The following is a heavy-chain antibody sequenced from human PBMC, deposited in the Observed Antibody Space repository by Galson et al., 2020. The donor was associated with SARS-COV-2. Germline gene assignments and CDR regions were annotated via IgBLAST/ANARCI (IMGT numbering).Heavy chain of an antibody. J-gene: IGHJ6*02. D-gene: IGHD3-22*01. CDR3: VKDRGYFYDNRRISHYYGMDV. CDR2: ICSVGGVT. CDR1: GFTFSKYV. Sequence: GGPLRLSCSASGFTFSKYVMHGVRQVPGKGLECVSVICSVGGVTYYADSVKGRFVISRDDSESTVYLQLSSLRSEEKVIYYCVKDRGYFYDNRRISHYYGMDVWGQGTTVIVSS. V-gene: IGHV3-64D*09.